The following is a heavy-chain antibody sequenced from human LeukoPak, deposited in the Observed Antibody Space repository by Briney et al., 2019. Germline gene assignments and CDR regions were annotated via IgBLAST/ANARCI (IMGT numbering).Heavy chain of an antibody. V-gene: IGHV3-74*01. CDR3: ARASNWKYDY. J-gene: IGHJ4*02. D-gene: IGHD1-20*01. Sequence: GGSLRLSCAASGVTFTTYWMHWVRQAPGKGLVWVSRSNSDGSSTSYADSVKGRFTISRDNAKNTLYLQMNSLRAEDTAVYYCARASNWKYDYWGQGTLVTVSS. CDR1: GVTFTTYW. CDR2: SNSDGSST.